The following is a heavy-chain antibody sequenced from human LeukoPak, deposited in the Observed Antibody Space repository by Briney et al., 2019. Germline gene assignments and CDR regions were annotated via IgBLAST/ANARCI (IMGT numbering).Heavy chain of an antibody. CDR2: IWYDGTNK. D-gene: IGHD4-23*01. J-gene: IGHJ4*02. CDR3: ARVSESGNSDY. V-gene: IGHV3-33*08. Sequence: PGGSLRLSCAASGFTFSTYWMTWVRQAPGKGLEWVSVIWYDGTNKYYADSVKGRFTISRDTSNNMLYLQMNSLRAEDTAVYYCARVSESGNSDYWGQGTLVTVSS. CDR1: GFTFSTYW.